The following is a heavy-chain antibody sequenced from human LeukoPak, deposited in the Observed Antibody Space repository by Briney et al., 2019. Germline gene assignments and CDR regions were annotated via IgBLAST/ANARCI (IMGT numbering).Heavy chain of an antibody. CDR3: ARDLGLRGDY. CDR1: GGSFSGYY. J-gene: IGHJ4*02. Sequence: SETLSLTCAVYGGSFSGYYWSWIRQPPGKGLEWIGEINHSGSTNYNPSLKSRVTISVDTSKNQFSLKLSSVTAADTAVYYCARDLGLRGDYWGQGTLVTVSS. V-gene: IGHV4-34*01. CDR2: INHSGST. D-gene: IGHD4-17*01.